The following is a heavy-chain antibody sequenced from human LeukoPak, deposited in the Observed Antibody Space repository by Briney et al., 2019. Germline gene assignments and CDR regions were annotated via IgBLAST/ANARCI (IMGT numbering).Heavy chain of an antibody. CDR1: GYSISSGYY. D-gene: IGHD1-14*01. CDR3: ARSHRDPGVYYYYYMDV. Sequence: SETLSLTCTVSGYSISSGYYWGWIRQPPGKGLEWIGSIYHSGSTYYNPSLKSRVTISVDTSKNQFSLKLSSVTAADTAVYYCARSHRDPGVYYYYYMDVWGKGTTVTVSS. J-gene: IGHJ6*03. CDR2: IYHSGST. V-gene: IGHV4-38-2*02.